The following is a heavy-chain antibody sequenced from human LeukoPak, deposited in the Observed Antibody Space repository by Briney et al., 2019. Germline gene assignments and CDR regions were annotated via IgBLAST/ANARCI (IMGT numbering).Heavy chain of an antibody. Sequence: PGGSLRLSCAASGFTFSSYAMSWVRQAPGKGLEWVSAISGSGGSTYYADSVKGRFTISRDNSKNTLYLQMNSLRAEDTAVYYCAKQYYYDSSGYYEPRQREHAFDIWGQGTMVTVSS. J-gene: IGHJ3*02. CDR3: AKQYYYDSSGYYEPRQREHAFDI. V-gene: IGHV3-23*01. CDR1: GFTFSSYA. D-gene: IGHD3-22*01. CDR2: ISGSGGST.